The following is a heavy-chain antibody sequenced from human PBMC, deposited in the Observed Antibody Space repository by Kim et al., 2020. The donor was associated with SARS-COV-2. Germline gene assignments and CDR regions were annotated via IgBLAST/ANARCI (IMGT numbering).Heavy chain of an antibody. CDR1: GFTFSSYG. CDR2: ISYDGSNK. D-gene: IGHD6-13*01. V-gene: IGHV3-30*18. J-gene: IGHJ2*01. Sequence: GGSLRLSCAASGFTFSSYGMHWVRQAPGKGLEWVAVISYDGSNKYYADSVKGRFTISRDNSKNTLYLQMNSLRAEDTAVYYCAKEAPFDYGYSSSWGYWYFDLWGRGTLVTFSS. CDR3: AKEAPFDYGYSSSWGYWYFDL.